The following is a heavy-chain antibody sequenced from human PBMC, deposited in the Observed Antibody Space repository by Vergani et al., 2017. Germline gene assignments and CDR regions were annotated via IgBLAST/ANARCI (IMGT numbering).Heavy chain of an antibody. Sequence: VQLVESGGGLVQPGGSLRLSCAASGFTFSSYAMHWVRQAPGKGLEWVAVISYDGSNKYYADSVKGRFTISRDNSKNTLYLQMNSLRAEDTAVYYCAREAYYGGSGSYYKWEGYFDYWGQGTLVTVSS. CDR3: AREAYYGGSGSYYKWEGYFDY. D-gene: IGHD3-10*01. V-gene: IGHV3-30*04. CDR2: ISYDGSNK. CDR1: GFTFSSYA. J-gene: IGHJ4*02.